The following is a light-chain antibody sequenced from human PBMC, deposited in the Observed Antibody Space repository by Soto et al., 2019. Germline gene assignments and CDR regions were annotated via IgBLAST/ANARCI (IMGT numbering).Light chain of an antibody. J-gene: IGKJ5*01. CDR3: QNYDSAPST. CDR1: QGVSNY. Sequence: DIKMTQSPSSLSASVGERVTITCRASQGVSNYLAWYQQKPGKAPKVLIYAASTLQPGVPSRFSGSGSGTDFTLTINSLQPDDIATYYCQNYDSAPSTFGQGTRLEI. V-gene: IGKV1-27*01. CDR2: AAS.